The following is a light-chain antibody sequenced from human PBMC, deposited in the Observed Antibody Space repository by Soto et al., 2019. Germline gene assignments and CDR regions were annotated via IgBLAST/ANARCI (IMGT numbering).Light chain of an antibody. Sequence: DIQMTQSPSSLSASVGDRVTITCRASQSISRYLNWYQQKTRESPKLLIYAASSLQSGVPSRFSGSGSGTDFTLTISSLQPEDFATYYCQQSNSIPYTFGQGTKLEIK. J-gene: IGKJ2*01. CDR3: QQSNSIPYT. CDR1: QSISRY. CDR2: AAS. V-gene: IGKV1-39*01.